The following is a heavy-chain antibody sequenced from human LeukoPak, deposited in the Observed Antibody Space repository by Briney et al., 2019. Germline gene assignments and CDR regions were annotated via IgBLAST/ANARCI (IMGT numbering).Heavy chain of an antibody. CDR2: ISYDGSNK. D-gene: IGHD4/OR15-4a*01. J-gene: IGHJ4*02. CDR3: ARGGAPNLADY. CDR1: GFTFSSYA. Sequence: GGSLRLSCAASGFTFSSYAMHWVRQAPGKGLEWVAVISYDGSNKYYADSVKGRFTISRDNSKNTLYLQMNSLRAEDTAVYYCARGGAPNLADYWGPGTLVTVSS. V-gene: IGHV3-30*04.